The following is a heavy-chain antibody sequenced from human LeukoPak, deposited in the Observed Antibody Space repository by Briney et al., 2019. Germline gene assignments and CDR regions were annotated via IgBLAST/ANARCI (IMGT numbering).Heavy chain of an antibody. Sequence: GGSLRLSCTASGFTFGGYAMTWVRQAPGKGLEWVGFIRSKAYGGTTEYAASVKVRFTLSRDDSKSIAYLQMNSLKTEDTAVYYCTRAIEGAFDIWGQGTMVTVSS. CDR1: GFTFGGYA. CDR2: IRSKAYGGTT. J-gene: IGHJ3*02. CDR3: TRAIEGAFDI. V-gene: IGHV3-49*04.